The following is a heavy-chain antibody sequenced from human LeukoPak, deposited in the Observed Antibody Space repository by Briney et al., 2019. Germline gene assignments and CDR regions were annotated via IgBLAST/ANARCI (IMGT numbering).Heavy chain of an antibody. CDR2: ISGSGGST. D-gene: IGHD6-13*01. V-gene: IGHV3-23*01. CDR3: AKVRAQLVQGENDY. CDR1: GFTFSSYA. J-gene: IGHJ4*02. Sequence: GGSLRLSCAASGFTFSSYAMSWVRQAPGKGLEWVSAISGSGGSTYYADSVKGRFTISRDNSKNTLYLQMNSLRAEDTAVYYCAKVRAQLVQGENDYWGQGTLVTVSS.